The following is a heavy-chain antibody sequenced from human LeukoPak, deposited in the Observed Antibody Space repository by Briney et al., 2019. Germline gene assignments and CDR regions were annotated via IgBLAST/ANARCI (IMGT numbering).Heavy chain of an antibody. CDR3: TKDSSITGTD. V-gene: IGHV3-23*01. J-gene: IGHJ4*02. Sequence: QPGGSLRLSCAASGFTFSSYSMSWVRQAPGKGLEWVSAISDNGGSTYYADSMKGRFTISRDNSKNTLYLQMNSLRAEDTAVYYSTKDSSITGTDWGQGTLVTVSS. D-gene: IGHD1-20*01. CDR1: GFTFSSYS. CDR2: ISDNGGST.